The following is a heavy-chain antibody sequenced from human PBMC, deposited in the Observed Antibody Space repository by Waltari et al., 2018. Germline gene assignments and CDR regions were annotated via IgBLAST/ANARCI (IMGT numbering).Heavy chain of an antibody. CDR3: ARLGCTSCYRPYFDY. CDR2: IKHSGGT. V-gene: IGHV4-34*01. Sequence: QVQLQQWGAGLLKPSETLSLTCAVYGGSFSGYYWSWIRQPPGKGLEWIGEIKHSGGTNYNPSLKSRVTISVDTSKNQCSLKLSSATAADTAVYYCARLGCTSCYRPYFDYWGQGTLVTVSS. D-gene: IGHD2-2*01. CDR1: GGSFSGYY. J-gene: IGHJ4*02.